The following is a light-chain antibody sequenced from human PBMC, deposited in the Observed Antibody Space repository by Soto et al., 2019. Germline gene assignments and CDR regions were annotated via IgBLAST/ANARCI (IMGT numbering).Light chain of an antibody. J-gene: IGKJ1*01. CDR1: QSVTNK. CDR3: QQYNGSPPWT. CDR2: AAS. V-gene: IGKV3-15*01. Sequence: EIVMTQSPATLSLSPGDRATLSCRASQSVTNKLAWYQQKPGQAPRLLIDAASTRATGVPARFSGSGSGTEFTLTISNLQSEDFAVYYCQQYNGSPPWTFGQGTKVEIK.